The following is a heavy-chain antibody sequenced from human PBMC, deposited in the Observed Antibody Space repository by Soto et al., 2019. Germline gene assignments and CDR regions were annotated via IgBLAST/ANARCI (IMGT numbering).Heavy chain of an antibody. Sequence: PGGSLRLSCAASGFSFSSHWMHWVRQAPGKGLVWVSRVNTDGSKTDSADSVKGRFTISRDNTKNTLYLQMNSLRAEDTAVYYCARAKNYGGDQTDYWGQGSLVTVSS. J-gene: IGHJ4*02. CDR2: VNTDGSKT. V-gene: IGHV3-74*01. CDR3: ARAKNYGGDQTDY. D-gene: IGHD2-21*01. CDR1: GFSFSSHW.